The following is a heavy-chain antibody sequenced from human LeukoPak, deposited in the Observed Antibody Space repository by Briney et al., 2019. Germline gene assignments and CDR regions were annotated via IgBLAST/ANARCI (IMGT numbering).Heavy chain of an antibody. J-gene: IGHJ4*02. V-gene: IGHV3-11*01. Sequence: PGGSLRLSCAASGFTFSDYYMSWIRQAPGKGLEWVSYISSSGSTIYYADSVKGRFTISRDNSKNTLYLQMNSLRAEDTAVYYCAKGEGGWYPSYYFDYWGQGTLVTVSS. D-gene: IGHD6-19*01. CDR3: AKGEGGWYPSYYFDY. CDR1: GFTFSDYY. CDR2: ISSSGSTI.